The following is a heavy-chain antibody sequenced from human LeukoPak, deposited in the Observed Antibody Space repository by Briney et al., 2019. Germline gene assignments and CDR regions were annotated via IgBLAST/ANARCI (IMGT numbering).Heavy chain of an antibody. CDR2: INSDGSST. CDR1: GFTFSSYW. CDR3: ARPYDSNRDHSGYGY. V-gene: IGHV3-74*01. J-gene: IGHJ4*02. Sequence: GGSLRLSCAASGFTFSSYWMHWVRQAPGKGLVWVSRINSDGSSTRYADSVKGRFTISRDNAKNTLYLQMSSLRAEDTAVYYCARPYDSNRDHSGYGYWGRGTLVTVSS. D-gene: IGHD5-12*01.